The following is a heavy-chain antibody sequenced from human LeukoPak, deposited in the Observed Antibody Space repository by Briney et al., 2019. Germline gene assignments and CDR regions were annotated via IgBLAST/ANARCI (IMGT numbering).Heavy chain of an antibody. CDR2: IRQDGSEK. V-gene: IGHV3-7*01. CDR3: ARVNYYYDSSGYYRALSFDY. Sequence: GGSLRLSCAASGFTFSSYSMSWVRQAPGKGLEWVANIRQDGSEKYYVDSVKGRFTISRDNAKNSLYLQMNSLRADDTAVYYCARVNYYYDSSGYYRALSFDYWGQGTLVTVSS. D-gene: IGHD3-22*01. CDR1: GFTFSSYS. J-gene: IGHJ4*02.